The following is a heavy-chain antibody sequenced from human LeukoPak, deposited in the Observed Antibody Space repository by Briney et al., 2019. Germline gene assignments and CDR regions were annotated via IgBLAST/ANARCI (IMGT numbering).Heavy chain of an antibody. D-gene: IGHD6-19*01. J-gene: IGHJ4*02. CDR3: ARAKVHSSGWYQVAYYFDY. V-gene: IGHV1-2*04. CDR1: GYTFTGYY. Sequence: ASVKASCKASGYTFTGYYMHWVRQAPGQGLEWMGWINPNSGGTNYAQKFQGWVTMTRDTSISTAYMELSRLRSDDTAVYYCARAKVHSSGWYQVAYYFDYWGQGTLVTVSS. CDR2: INPNSGGT.